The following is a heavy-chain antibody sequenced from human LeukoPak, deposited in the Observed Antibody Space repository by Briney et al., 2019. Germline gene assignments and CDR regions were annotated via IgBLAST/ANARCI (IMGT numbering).Heavy chain of an antibody. Sequence: SETLSLTCAVCGSFSGYYWSWIRQPPGKGLEWIGEINHSGSTNYNPSLKSRVTISVDTSKNQFSLKLSSVTAADTAVYYCARGGYNSRRDNWFDPWGQGTLVTVSS. D-gene: IGHD5-12*01. CDR3: ARGGYNSRRDNWFDP. V-gene: IGHV4-34*01. CDR2: INHSGST. CDR1: GSFSGYY. J-gene: IGHJ5*02.